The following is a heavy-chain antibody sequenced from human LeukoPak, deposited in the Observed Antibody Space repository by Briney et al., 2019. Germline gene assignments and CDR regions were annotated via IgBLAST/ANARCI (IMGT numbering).Heavy chain of an antibody. CDR3: ARTARDYYYYYMDV. D-gene: IGHD2-2*01. CDR1: GFTFSSYG. CDR2: IWYDGSNK. V-gene: IGHV3-33*01. J-gene: IGHJ6*03. Sequence: GGSLRLSCAASGFTFSSYGMHWVRQAPGKGLEWVAVIWYDGSNKYYADSVKGRFTISRDNSKNTLYLQMNSLRAEDTVVYYCARTARDYYYYYMDVWGKGTTVTVSS.